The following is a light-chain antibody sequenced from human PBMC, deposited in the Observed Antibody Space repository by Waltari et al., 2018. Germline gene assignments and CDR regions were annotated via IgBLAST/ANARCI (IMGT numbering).Light chain of an antibody. V-gene: IGKV1-39*01. CDR2: AAS. J-gene: IGKJ2*01. Sequence: DIQMTQSPSSLSASVGARVPLPCRARQSISSYLNWYQQKPGNAPRRLIYAASSLQSGVPYRFSGSGSGTDFTLTISSLQPEDFATYYCQQGYSTPYTFGQGTKLEIK. CDR3: QQGYSTPYT. CDR1: QSISSY.